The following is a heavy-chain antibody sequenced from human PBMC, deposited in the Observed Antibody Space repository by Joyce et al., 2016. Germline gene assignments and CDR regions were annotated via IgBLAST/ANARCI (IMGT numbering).Heavy chain of an antibody. D-gene: IGHD2-21*02. CDR3: ARGVVESVTAEWFDS. CDR2: LYSGGTP. V-gene: IGHV4-38-2*01. CDR1: GSSVNNFYY. J-gene: IGHJ5*01. Sequence: QVQLQESGPGLVKPSETLSLTCDVSGSSVNNFYYWGWIRQPPGKGLEWIGGLYSGGTPYDNPSLRSRVTISRDTSRNEISLKLTSVTATDTAVYYCARGVVESVTAEWFDSWGQGTLVIVSS.